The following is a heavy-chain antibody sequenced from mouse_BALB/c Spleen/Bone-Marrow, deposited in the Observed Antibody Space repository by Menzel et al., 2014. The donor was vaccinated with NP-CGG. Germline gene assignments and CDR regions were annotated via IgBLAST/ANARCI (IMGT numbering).Heavy chain of an antibody. V-gene: IGHV1-15*01. J-gene: IGHJ4*01. CDR1: GYTFTDYE. CDR2: IDPETGGT. D-gene: IGHD2-14*01. Sequence: VQLQESGAELVRPGASVTLSCKASGYTFTDYEMHWVKQTPVHGLEWIGAIDPETGGTAYNQKFKGKATLTADKSSSTAYMELRSLTSEDSAVYYCRAYYRYDGYAMDYWGQGTSVNVSS. CDR3: RAYYRYDGYAMDY.